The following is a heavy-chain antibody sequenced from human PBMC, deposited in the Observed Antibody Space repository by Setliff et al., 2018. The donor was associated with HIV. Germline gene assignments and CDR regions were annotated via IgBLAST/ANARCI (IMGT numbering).Heavy chain of an antibody. CDR1: GYSINSGFY. Sequence: SETLSLTCAVSGYSINSGFYWGWIRQPPGKGLEWIGSIYHSGSTYYNPSLRSRVTISVDTSKNQFSLKLSSVTAADTAVYYCARDAPTVYANGWFDPWGQGTLVTVSS. CDR2: IYHSGST. J-gene: IGHJ5*02. V-gene: IGHV4-38-2*02. D-gene: IGHD2-8*01. CDR3: ARDAPTVYANGWFDP.